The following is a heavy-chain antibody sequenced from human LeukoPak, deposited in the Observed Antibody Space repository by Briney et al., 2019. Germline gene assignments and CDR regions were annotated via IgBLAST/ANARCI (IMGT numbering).Heavy chain of an antibody. CDR3: AREGNGYDLVDFDY. D-gene: IGHD5-12*01. CDR1: GGSISSYY. V-gene: IGHV4-59*12. Sequence: PSETLSLTCTASGGSISSYYWSWIRQPPGKGLEWIGTIFHSGGTYYNPSLRSRVTISVDTSKNQFSLKVRSVTAADTAVYYCAREGNGYDLVDFDYWGQGALVTVSS. J-gene: IGHJ4*02. CDR2: IFHSGGT.